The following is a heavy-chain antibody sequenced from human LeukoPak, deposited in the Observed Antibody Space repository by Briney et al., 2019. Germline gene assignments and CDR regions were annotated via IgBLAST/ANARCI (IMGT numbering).Heavy chain of an antibody. J-gene: IGHJ4*02. V-gene: IGHV3-23*01. CDR1: GFTFSSYA. Sequence: SGGSLRLSCAASGFTFSSYAMSWVRQAPGKGLEWVSAISGSGGSTYYADSVKGRFTISRDNSKNTLYLQMNSLRAEDTAVYYCAKDQYVVAATFLFYYFDYWGQGTLVTVSS. CDR2: ISGSGGST. D-gene: IGHD2-15*01. CDR3: AKDQYVVAATFLFYYFDY.